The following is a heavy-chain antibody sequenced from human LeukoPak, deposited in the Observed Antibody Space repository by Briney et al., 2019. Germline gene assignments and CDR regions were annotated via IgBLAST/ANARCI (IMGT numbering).Heavy chain of an antibody. D-gene: IGHD5-18*01. CDR1: GFTFSNHA. Sequence: GGSLRLSCAASGFTFSNHAMTWVRQAPGKGLEWVSTVDGSGGGTFYADSVKGRFTISRDNSKNTLYLQMNSLRAEDTAVYYCASPGGAWIQLWSLDYWGQGTLVTVSS. CDR2: VDGSGGGT. CDR3: ASPGGAWIQLWSLDY. V-gene: IGHV3-23*01. J-gene: IGHJ4*02.